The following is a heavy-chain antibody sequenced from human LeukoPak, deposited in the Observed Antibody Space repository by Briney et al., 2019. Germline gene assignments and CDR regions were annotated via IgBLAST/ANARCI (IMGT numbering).Heavy chain of an antibody. D-gene: IGHD5-18*01. CDR1: GFTFSSYG. Sequence: GRSLRLSCAASGFTFSSYGIHWVRQAPGKGLEWVAVITYDGNDKYYADSVKGRFTISRDDPKNTLYLQMNSLRAEDTAVYYCARGGYHAYYLDYWGQGSLVTVSS. CDR2: ITYDGNDK. V-gene: IGHV3-30*03. J-gene: IGHJ4*02. CDR3: ARGGYHAYYLDY.